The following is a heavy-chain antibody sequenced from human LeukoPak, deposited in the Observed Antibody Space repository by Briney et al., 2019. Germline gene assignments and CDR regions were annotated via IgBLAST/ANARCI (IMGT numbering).Heavy chain of an antibody. CDR1: GDRVSSNSAT. D-gene: IGHD3-3*01. Sequence: SQTLSLTCAISGDRVSSNSATWNWIRQSPSRGLEWLGRTYYRSKWYNDYSVSVKSRITINPDTYKNQFSLQLNSVTPEDTAVYYCARDQYYDFWSGYPSFDYWGQGTLVTVSS. J-gene: IGHJ4*02. CDR3: ARDQYYDFWSGYPSFDY. V-gene: IGHV6-1*01. CDR2: TYYRSKWYN.